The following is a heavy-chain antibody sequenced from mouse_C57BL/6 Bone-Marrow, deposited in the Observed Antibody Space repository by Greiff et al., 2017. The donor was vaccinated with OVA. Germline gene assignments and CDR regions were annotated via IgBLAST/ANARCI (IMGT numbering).Heavy chain of an antibody. CDR3: TGWLLRGYYYAMDY. CDR1: GFNIKDDY. J-gene: IGHJ4*01. V-gene: IGHV14-4*01. D-gene: IGHD2-3*01. CDR2: IDPENGAT. Sequence: VQLKQSGAELVRPGASVKLSCTASGFNIKDDYMHWVKQRPEQGLEWIGWIDPENGATEYASKFQGKATITADTSSNTAYLQLSSLTSEDTAVYYCTGWLLRGYYYAMDYWGQGTSVTVSS.